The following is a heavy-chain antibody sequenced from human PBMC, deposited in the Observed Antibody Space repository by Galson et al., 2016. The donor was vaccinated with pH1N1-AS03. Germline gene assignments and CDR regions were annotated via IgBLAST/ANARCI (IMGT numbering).Heavy chain of an antibody. V-gene: IGHV2-26*01. CDR1: GFSLNDAGVG. CDR2: IFSNDEK. Sequence: PALVKPTQTLTLTCSVSGFSLNDAGVGVSWIRQPPGKALEWLAHIFSNDEKAYNPSLNSRLTLSRDASRSQVVLTMTNMDAVNTATYFCAQLPRNFDCRGFYSLDGMGVWGQGTTVTVSS. D-gene: IGHD3-22*01. J-gene: IGHJ6*02. CDR3: AQLPRNFDCRGFYSLDGMGV.